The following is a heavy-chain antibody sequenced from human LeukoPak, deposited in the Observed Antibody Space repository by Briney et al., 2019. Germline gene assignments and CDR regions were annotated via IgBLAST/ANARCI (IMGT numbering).Heavy chain of an antibody. CDR1: GFTFTGYY. CDR2: VNPNSGGT. V-gene: IGHV1-2*02. D-gene: IGHD4-23*01. CDR3: ARDSYGGNWSLGY. J-gene: IGHJ4*02. Sequence: ASVKVSCKAFGFTFTGYYIHWVRQDPGQGLEWMGWVNPNSGGTNYAQMFQGRVTMTRDTSINTAYMELSGLRSDDTAVYYCARDSYGGNWSLGYWGQGTLVTFSS.